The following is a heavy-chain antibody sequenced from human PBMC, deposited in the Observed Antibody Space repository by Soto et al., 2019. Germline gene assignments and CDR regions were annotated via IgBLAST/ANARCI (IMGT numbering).Heavy chain of an antibody. V-gene: IGHV6-1*01. Sequence: SQTLSLTCAISGDSVSSNSASWNLIRQSPSRGLEWLGRTYYRSKWYNDYAVSVKSRITINPDTSEDQFPLQLNSVTPEDTAVYYCARGYPRYFDYWGQGTLVTVYS. CDR1: GDSVSSNSAS. J-gene: IGHJ4*02. D-gene: IGHD1-26*01. CDR3: ARGYPRYFDY. CDR2: TYYRSKWYN.